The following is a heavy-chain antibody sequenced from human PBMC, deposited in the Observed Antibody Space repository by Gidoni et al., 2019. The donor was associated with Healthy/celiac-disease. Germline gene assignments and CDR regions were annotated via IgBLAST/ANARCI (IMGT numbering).Heavy chain of an antibody. J-gene: IGHJ5*02. CDR3: AKGGPYYDILTGYRSKYNWFDP. V-gene: IGHV3-30*18. Sequence: QVKLVASGGGVVQTGRSLRLSCTASGFTFISYGMHWFRPAPGMGLEWETVITEDGSNKFYADSVNGRFTNSRDNSKNTLYLQMKSLRAEDTAVYYCAKGGPYYDILTGYRSKYNWFDPWGQGTLVTVSS. D-gene: IGHD3-9*01. CDR2: ITEDGSNK. CDR1: GFTFISYG.